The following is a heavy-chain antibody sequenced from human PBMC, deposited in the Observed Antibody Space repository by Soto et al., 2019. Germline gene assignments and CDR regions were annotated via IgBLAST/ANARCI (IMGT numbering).Heavy chain of an antibody. Sequence: QVQLQESGPGLVKPSQTLSLTCTVSGGSISSGGYYWSWIRQHPGKGLEWIGYIYYSGSTYYNPSLKSRVTISVDTSKNQFSLKLSSVTAADTAVYYCAREEMVQGVPNGIDYWGQGTLVTVSS. J-gene: IGHJ4*02. D-gene: IGHD3-10*01. CDR2: IYYSGST. V-gene: IGHV4-31*03. CDR3: AREEMVQGVPNGIDY. CDR1: GGSISSGGYY.